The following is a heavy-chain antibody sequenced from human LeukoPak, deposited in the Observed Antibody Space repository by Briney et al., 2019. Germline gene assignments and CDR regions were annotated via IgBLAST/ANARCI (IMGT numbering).Heavy chain of an antibody. J-gene: IGHJ4*02. CDR2: IYHSGST. CDR1: GYSISSGYY. CDR3: ARDAGIAAAGIIDY. Sequence: SETLSLTCTVSGYSISSGYYRGWIRQPPGKGLEWIGSIYHSGSTYYNPSLKSRVTISVDTSKNQFSLKLSSVTAADTAVYYCARDAGIAAAGIIDYWGQGTLVTVSS. D-gene: IGHD6-13*01. V-gene: IGHV4-38-2*02.